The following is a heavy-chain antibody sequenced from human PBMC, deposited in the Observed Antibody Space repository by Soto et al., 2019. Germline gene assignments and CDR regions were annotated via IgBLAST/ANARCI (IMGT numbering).Heavy chain of an antibody. CDR3: ARTEAMVWDFDY. D-gene: IGHD3-10*01. CDR1: GYTFTGYY. CDR2: INPNSGGT. V-gene: IGHV1-2*02. J-gene: IGHJ4*02. Sequence: ASLKVSCKASGYTFTGYYMHWVRQAPGQGLEWMGWINPNSGGTNYAQKFQGRVTMTRDTSISTAYMELSRLRSDDTAVYYCARTEAMVWDFDYWGQGTLVTVSS.